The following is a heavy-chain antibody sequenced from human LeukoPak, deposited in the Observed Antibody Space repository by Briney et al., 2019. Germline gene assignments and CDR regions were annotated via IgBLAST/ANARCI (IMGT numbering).Heavy chain of an antibody. J-gene: IGHJ6*02. CDR1: GGSISSGGYY. CDR3: ARVFCPDFWSGYYYYYYVMDV. Sequence: SQTLSLTCTVSGGSISSGGYYWSWIRQHPGKGLEWIGYIYYSGSTYYNPSLKSRVTISVDTSKNQFSLKLSSVTAADTAVYYCARVFCPDFWSGYYYYYYVMDVWGQGTTVTVSS. CDR2: IYYSGST. V-gene: IGHV4-31*03. D-gene: IGHD3-3*01.